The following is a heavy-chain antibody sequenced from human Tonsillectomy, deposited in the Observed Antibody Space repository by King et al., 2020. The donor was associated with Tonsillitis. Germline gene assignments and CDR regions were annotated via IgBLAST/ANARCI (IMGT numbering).Heavy chain of an antibody. CDR1: GGSVSSTGYY. Sequence: LQLQESGPGLVKPSETLSLTCTVSGGSVSSTGYYWTWIRQPPGKGLEWIGSLSYSGSTYYNSSLESRVTISVDTSKNQFSLKLTSVTAADTAVYYCARRHDYGDFYYWGQGALVTVSS. V-gene: IGHV4-39*01. CDR2: LSYSGST. D-gene: IGHD4-17*01. CDR3: ARRHDYGDFYY. J-gene: IGHJ4*02.